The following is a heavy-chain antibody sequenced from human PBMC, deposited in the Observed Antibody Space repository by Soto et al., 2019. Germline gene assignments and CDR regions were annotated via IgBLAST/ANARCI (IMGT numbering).Heavy chain of an antibody. CDR1: GFTFSSYA. D-gene: IGHD6-19*01. J-gene: IGHJ3*02. V-gene: IGHV3-23*01. Sequence: EVQLLESGGGLVQPGGSLSVSWAASGFTFSSYAMSWVRQAPGKGLEWVSAISGSGGSTYYADSVKGRFTISRDNSKNTLYLQMNSLRAEDTAVYYCAKAHWVSAGIDAFDIWGQGTMVTVSS. CDR3: AKAHWVSAGIDAFDI. CDR2: ISGSGGST.